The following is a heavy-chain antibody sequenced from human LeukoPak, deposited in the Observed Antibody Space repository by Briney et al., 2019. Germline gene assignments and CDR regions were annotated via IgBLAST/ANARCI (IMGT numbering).Heavy chain of an antibody. D-gene: IGHD3-9*01. V-gene: IGHV3-21*01. J-gene: IGHJ4*02. CDR2: ISSSSSYI. Sequence: PGGSLRLSCAASGFTFCSYSMTRLRQAPGRGLQWVSSISSSSSYIYYADSVKGRFTISRDNAKNSLYLQMNSLRAEDTAVYYCARWGHDILTGSFDYWGQGTLVTVSS. CDR1: GFTFCSYS. CDR3: ARWGHDILTGSFDY.